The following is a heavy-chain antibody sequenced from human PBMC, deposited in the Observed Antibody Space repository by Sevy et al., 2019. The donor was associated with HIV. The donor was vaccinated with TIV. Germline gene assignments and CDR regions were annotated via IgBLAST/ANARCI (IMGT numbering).Heavy chain of an antibody. CDR1: GASVSSVSNY. D-gene: IGHD1-1*01. CDR2: ISDSGST. V-gene: IGHV4-61*01. J-gene: IGHJ6*02. CDR3: ASGPRYYYQFYGMDV. Sequence: SETLSLTCTVSGASVSSVSNYWIWIRQPPGKGLEWMGYISDSGSTNYNPSLKRRVTISVDMSKNQFSLNLTSMTAADTAVYYCASGPRYYYQFYGMDVWGHGTTVTVSS.